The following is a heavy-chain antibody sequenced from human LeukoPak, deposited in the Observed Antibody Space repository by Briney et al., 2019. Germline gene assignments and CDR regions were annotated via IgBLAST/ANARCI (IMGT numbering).Heavy chain of an antibody. D-gene: IGHD4-17*01. V-gene: IGHV4-34*01. Sequence: SETLSLTCAVYGGSFSGYYWSWIRQPPGKGLEWIGEINHSGSTNYNPSLKSRVTISVDTSKSQFSLKLSSVTAADTAVYYCARGLRVTSFRSWGQGTLVTVSS. CDR1: GGSFSGYY. CDR3: ARGLRVTSFRS. J-gene: IGHJ4*02. CDR2: INHSGST.